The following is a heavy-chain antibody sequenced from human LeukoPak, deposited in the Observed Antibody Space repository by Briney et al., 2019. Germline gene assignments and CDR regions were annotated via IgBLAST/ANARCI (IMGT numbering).Heavy chain of an antibody. CDR2: ISWNSGSI. CDR3: AKESNYYDSSGYYSGYFDY. D-gene: IGHD3-22*01. CDR1: GFTFDDYA. V-gene: IGHV3-9*01. Sequence: PGGSLRLSCAASGFTFDDYAMHWVRQAPGKGLEWVSGISWNSGSIAYADSVKGRFTISRDNAENSLYLQMNTLRAEDTALYYCAKESNYYDSSGYYSGYFDYWGQGTLVTVSS. J-gene: IGHJ4*02.